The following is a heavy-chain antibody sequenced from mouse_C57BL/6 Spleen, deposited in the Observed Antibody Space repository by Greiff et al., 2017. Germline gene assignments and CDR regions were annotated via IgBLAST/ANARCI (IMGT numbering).Heavy chain of an antibody. Sequence: VQLQQSGAELVKPGASVKLSCTASGYTFTSYWMHWVKQRPGQGLEWIGMIHPNSGSTNYNEKFKSKATLTVDKSSSTAYMQLSSLTSEDSAVYYCARIYYYGSSYFYAMDYWGQGTSVTVSS. CDR1: GYTFTSYW. CDR3: ARIYYYGSSYFYAMDY. D-gene: IGHD1-1*01. J-gene: IGHJ4*01. CDR2: IHPNSGST. V-gene: IGHV1-64*01.